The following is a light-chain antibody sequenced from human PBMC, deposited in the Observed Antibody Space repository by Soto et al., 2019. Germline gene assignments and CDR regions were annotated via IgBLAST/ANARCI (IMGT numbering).Light chain of an antibody. J-gene: IGKJ5*01. Sequence: EVVLTQSPVTLSLSPGERATLSCRASQSFRGLLAWYQQKPGQAPRLLIYDAYNRATGIPPRFSGSGSGTDFTLTISSLQSEDFAVYYCQQYYDWPITFGQGTRLDIK. V-gene: IGKV3-11*01. CDR3: QQYYDWPIT. CDR1: QSFRGL. CDR2: DAY.